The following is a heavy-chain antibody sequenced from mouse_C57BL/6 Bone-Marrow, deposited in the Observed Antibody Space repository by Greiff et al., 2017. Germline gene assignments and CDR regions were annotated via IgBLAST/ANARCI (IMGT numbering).Heavy chain of an antibody. CDR3: DGGFAY. CDR1: GFSLTSYG. V-gene: IGHV2-5*01. Sequence: VQVVESGPGLVQPSQSLSITCTVSGFSLTSYGVHWVRQSPEKGLEWLGVIWRGGSTAYNAAFMSRLSITKDNSKIQVFLKRNSLQDDDTARYYRDGGFAYWGQGTLVTVSA. J-gene: IGHJ3*01. CDR2: IWRGGST.